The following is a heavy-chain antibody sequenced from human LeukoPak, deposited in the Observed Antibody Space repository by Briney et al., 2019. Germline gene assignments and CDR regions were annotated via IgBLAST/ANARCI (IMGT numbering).Heavy chain of an antibody. CDR1: GFTFSSYG. V-gene: IGHV3-33*01. CDR3: ARDRGSSNWRNNGFDP. Sequence: PGGSLRLSCAASGFTFSSYGMHWVRQAPGKGLEWVAVIWYDGSHKYYADSVKGRFTISRDNSKNTLYLQIDSLRAEDTALYYCARDRGSSNWRNNGFDPWGQGTLVTVSS. CDR2: IWYDGSHK. J-gene: IGHJ5*02. D-gene: IGHD6-13*01.